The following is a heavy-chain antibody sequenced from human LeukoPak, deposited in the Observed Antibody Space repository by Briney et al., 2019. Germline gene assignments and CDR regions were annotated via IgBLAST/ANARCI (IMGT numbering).Heavy chain of an antibody. D-gene: IGHD2-15*01. V-gene: IGHV3-74*01. CDR1: GFTFSSYW. Sequence: GGSLRLSCAASGFTFSSYWMNWVRQAPGKGLVWVSRIASDGSSTTYADSVKGRFTISRDNAKSSLFLQMNSLRAEDTAVYYCARDNGWSADFWGQGTLVTVSS. CDR2: IASDGSST. CDR3: ARDNGWSADF. J-gene: IGHJ4*02.